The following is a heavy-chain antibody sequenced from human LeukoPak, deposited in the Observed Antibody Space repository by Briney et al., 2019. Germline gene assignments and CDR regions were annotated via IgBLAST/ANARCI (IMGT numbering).Heavy chain of an antibody. CDR3: ARFEAASDI. V-gene: IGHV3-48*02. CDR2: ISSSSTTI. J-gene: IGHJ3*02. Sequence: GGCDRLSCAASGFSLSTYSMNWVRQAPGKGLEWVSYISSSSTTIYYTDSVKGRFTISRDNAKNSLYLQMDSLRDEDTAVYYCARFEAASDIWGKGTTVSSSS. CDR1: GFSLSTYS. D-gene: IGHD3-9*01.